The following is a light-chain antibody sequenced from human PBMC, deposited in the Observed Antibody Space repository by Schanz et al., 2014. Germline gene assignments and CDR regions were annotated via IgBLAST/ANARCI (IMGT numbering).Light chain of an antibody. Sequence: SVLTQPPSASGTAGQRVTMSCSGSISNIGRNTVYWYQQLPGTAPKLLISSDNERPSGVPDRFSGSKSGTSASLAISGLQSEDEADYFCATWDDSPNGYVFGTGTKLTVL. V-gene: IGLV1-44*01. J-gene: IGLJ1*01. CDR1: ISNIGRNT. CDR3: ATWDDSPNGYV. CDR2: SDN.